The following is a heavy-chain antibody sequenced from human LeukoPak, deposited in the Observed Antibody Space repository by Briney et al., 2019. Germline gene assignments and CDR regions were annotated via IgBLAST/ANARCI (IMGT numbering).Heavy chain of an antibody. J-gene: IGHJ4*02. V-gene: IGHV4-34*01. CDR1: GGSFSGYY. D-gene: IGHD6-19*01. CDR2: INHSRST. Sequence: SETLSLTCAVYGGSFSGYYWSWIRQPPGKGLEWIGEINHSRSTNYNPSLKSRVTISVDTSKNQFSLKLSSVTAADTAVYYCATGQYSSGWAFDYWGQGTLVTVSS. CDR3: ATGQYSSGWAFDY.